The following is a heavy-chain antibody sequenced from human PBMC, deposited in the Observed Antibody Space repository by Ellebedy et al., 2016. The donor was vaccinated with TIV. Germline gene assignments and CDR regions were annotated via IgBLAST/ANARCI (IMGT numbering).Heavy chain of an antibody. CDR2: MNPNSGNT. CDR3: ARDYDILAPTWTYSSPCDY. D-gene: IGHD3-9*01. V-gene: IGHV1-8*01. J-gene: IGHJ4*02. Sequence: ASVKVSXXASGYTFTSYDINWVRQATGQGLEWMGWMNPNSGNTGYAQKFQGRVTMTRNTSISTAYMELRSLRSDDTAVYYCARDYDILAPTWTYSSPCDYWGQGTLVTVSS. CDR1: GYTFTSYD.